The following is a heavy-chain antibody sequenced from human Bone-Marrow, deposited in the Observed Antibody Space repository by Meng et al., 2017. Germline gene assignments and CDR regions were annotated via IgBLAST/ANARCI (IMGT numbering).Heavy chain of an antibody. J-gene: IGHJ4*02. CDR3: AKGDWGLGYYFDY. V-gene: IGHV3-43D*03. Sequence: GESLKISCAASGFTFDDYAMHWVRQAPGKGLEWVSLISWDGGSTYYADSVKGRFTISRDNSKNSQYLQMNSLRAEDTALYYCAKGDWGLGYYFDYWGQGTLVTVSS. D-gene: IGHD7-27*01. CDR2: ISWDGGST. CDR1: GFTFDDYA.